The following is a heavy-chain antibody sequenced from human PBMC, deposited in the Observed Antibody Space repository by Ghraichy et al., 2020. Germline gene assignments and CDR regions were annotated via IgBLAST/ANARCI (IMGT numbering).Heavy chain of an antibody. CDR1: GFTFSSYA. Sequence: GESLRLSCAASGFTFSSYAMHWVRQAPGKGLEWVAVISYDGSNKYYADSVKGRFTISRDNSKNTLYLQMNSLRAEDTAVYYCARAYRYCSGGSCRAEHFDYWGQGTLVTVSS. V-gene: IGHV3-30-3*01. D-gene: IGHD2-15*01. J-gene: IGHJ4*02. CDR2: ISYDGSNK. CDR3: ARAYRYCSGGSCRAEHFDY.